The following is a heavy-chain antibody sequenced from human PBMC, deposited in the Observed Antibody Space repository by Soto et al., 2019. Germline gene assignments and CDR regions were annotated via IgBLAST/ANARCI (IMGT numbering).Heavy chain of an antibody. V-gene: IGHV1-3*01. CDR3: ARDDLGSSDY. J-gene: IGHJ4*02. CDR1: GYTFTSYP. D-gene: IGHD3-10*01. Sequence: QVQLVQSGTEVKKPGASVKVSCEASGYTFTSYPMHWVRQAPGQRLAWMGWINVDTGNTKYSQKFQGRVTITRDKSASAAYMELSNLRSEVTAVYYCARDDLGSSDYWGQGTLVTVSS. CDR2: INVDTGNT.